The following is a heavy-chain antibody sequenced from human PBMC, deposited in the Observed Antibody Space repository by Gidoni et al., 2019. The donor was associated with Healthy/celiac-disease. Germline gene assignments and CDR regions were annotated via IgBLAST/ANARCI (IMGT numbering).Heavy chain of an antibody. Sequence: QLQLQESGPGLVKPSETLSLTCTVSGGSISRSSYYWGWIRQPPGKGLEWIGSIYYSGSTYYNPSLKSRVTISVDTSKNQFSLKLSSVTAADTPVYYCAGGGSSGWYYYYYYMDVWGKGTTVTVSS. J-gene: IGHJ6*03. D-gene: IGHD6-19*01. V-gene: IGHV4-39*01. CDR2: IYYSGST. CDR1: GGSISRSSYY. CDR3: AGGGSSGWYYYYYYMDV.